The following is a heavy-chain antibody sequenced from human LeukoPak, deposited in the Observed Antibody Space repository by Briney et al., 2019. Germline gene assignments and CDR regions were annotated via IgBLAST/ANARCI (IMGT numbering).Heavy chain of an antibody. CDR2: IYYSGST. CDR1: GGSISSYY. V-gene: IGHV4-59*01. J-gene: IGHJ4*02. D-gene: IGHD3-9*01. Sequence: SETLSLTCTVSGGSISSYYWSWIRQPPGKGLEWIGCIYYSGSTNYNPSLKSRVTISVKTSKNQFSLKLRSVTAADTAVYYCARVTGYTIEDYFDYWGQGTLVTVSS. CDR3: ARVTGYTIEDYFDY.